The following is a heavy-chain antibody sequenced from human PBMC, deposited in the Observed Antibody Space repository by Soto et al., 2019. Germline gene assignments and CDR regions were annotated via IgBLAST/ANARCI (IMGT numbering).Heavy chain of an antibody. Sequence: GASVKVSCKASGGTFSSYTISWVRQAPGQGLEWMGRIIPILGIANYAQKFQGRVTITADKSTSTAYMELSSLRSEDTAVYYCARDLDDILTGYSSPFDYWGQGTLVTVSS. CDR2: IIPILGIA. V-gene: IGHV1-69*04. CDR3: ARDLDDILTGYSSPFDY. D-gene: IGHD3-9*01. CDR1: GGTFSSYT. J-gene: IGHJ4*02.